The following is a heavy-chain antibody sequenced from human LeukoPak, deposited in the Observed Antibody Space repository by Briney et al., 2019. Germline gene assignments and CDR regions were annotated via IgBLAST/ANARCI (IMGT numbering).Heavy chain of an antibody. V-gene: IGHV3-43D*03. CDR3: AKDMAAYYYASGNIDY. J-gene: IGHJ4*02. CDR2: ISWDGGGT. D-gene: IGHD3-10*01. Sequence: GGSLRLSCAASGFTFSSYAMSWVRQGPGKGLEWVSLISWDGGGTYYADTVKGRFTISRDNSKNSLYLQMNSLRAEDTALYYCAKDMAAYYYASGNIDYWGQGTLVTVSS. CDR1: GFTFSSYA.